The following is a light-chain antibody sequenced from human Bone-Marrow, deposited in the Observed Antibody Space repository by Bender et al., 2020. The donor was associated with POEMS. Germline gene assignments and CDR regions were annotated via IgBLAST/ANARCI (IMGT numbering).Light chain of an antibody. V-gene: IGLV2-11*02. CDR1: NRDVGGYHY. CDR2: DVS. CDR3: TSFAGTNTLGV. Sequence: QSALTQPRSVSGSPGQSVTITCTGTNRDVGGYHYVSWFQQHPGKAPKLMIYDVSKRPSGVPDRFSGSKSGNTASLTVSGLQADDEADYYCTSFAGTNTLGVFGGGTKLTVL. J-gene: IGLJ3*02.